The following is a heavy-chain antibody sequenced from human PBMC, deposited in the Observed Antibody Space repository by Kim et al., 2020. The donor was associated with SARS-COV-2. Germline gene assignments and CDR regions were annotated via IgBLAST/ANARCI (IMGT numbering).Heavy chain of an antibody. D-gene: IGHD5-18*01. V-gene: IGHV3-23*01. Sequence: YSADPGKGPFPTSRDNSKNTLYLQMNSLRAEDTAVYYCAKAVDTAMVRGYWGQGTLVTVSS. J-gene: IGHJ4*02. CDR3: AKAVDTAMVRGY.